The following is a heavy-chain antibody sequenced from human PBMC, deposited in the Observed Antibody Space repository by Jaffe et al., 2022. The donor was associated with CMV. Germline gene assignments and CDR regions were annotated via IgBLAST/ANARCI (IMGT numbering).Heavy chain of an antibody. J-gene: IGHJ6*03. V-gene: IGHV1-69*09. CDR3: ARDSVDNRVEGGRGLVYYYYYYMDV. CDR2: IIPILGIA. D-gene: IGHD1-1*01. CDR1: GGTFSSYA. Sequence: QVQLVQSGAEVKKPGSSVKVSCKASGGTFSSYAISWVRQAPGQGLEWMGRIIPILGIANYAQKFQGRVTITADKSTSTAYMELSSLRSEDTAVYYCARDSVDNRVEGGRGLVYYYYYYMDVWGKGTTVTVSS.